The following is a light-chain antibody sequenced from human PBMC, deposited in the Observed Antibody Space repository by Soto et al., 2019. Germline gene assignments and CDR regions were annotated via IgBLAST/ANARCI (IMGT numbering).Light chain of an antibody. CDR1: QDIRHD. Sequence: DIQMTQSLSSVSASVGDRVTITCRASQDIRHDLGWYQQKPGKAPKRLIYDISSLHSGVPSRFSGSGSGTEFTLTISRLEPEDFAVYHCQHYDTSSITFGQGTRLEIK. J-gene: IGKJ5*01. CDR2: DIS. CDR3: QHYDTSSIT. V-gene: IGKV1-17*01.